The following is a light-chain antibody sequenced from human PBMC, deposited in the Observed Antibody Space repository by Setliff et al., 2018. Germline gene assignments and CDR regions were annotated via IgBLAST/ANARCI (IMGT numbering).Light chain of an antibody. Sequence: QSALAQPASVSGSPGQSITISCTGTSSDVGGYNYVSWYQQHPGKAPKLIIYDVSNRPSGVSNRFSGSKSGNTASLTISGLQAEDEADYYCSSYAGSLYVFGTGTKVTVL. CDR2: DVS. V-gene: IGLV2-14*03. CDR3: SSYAGSLYV. CDR1: SSDVGGYNY. J-gene: IGLJ1*01.